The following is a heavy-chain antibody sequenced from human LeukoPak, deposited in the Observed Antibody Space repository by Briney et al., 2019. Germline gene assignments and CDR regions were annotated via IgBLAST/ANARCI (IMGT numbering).Heavy chain of an antibody. D-gene: IGHD5-18*01. CDR2: ISYDGSNK. J-gene: IGHJ4*02. Sequence: GGSLRLSCAASGFTFSSYAMHWVRQAPGKGLEWVAVISYDGSNKYYADSVKGRFTISRDNSKNTLYLQMNSLRAEDTAVYYCAREEYSYRNRYWGQGTLVTVSS. V-gene: IGHV3-30*04. CDR1: GFTFSSYA. CDR3: AREEYSYRNRY.